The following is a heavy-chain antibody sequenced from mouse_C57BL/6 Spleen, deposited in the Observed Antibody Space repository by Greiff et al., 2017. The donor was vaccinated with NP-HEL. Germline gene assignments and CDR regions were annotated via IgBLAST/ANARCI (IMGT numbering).Heavy chain of an antibody. CDR3: ARIYYGNYGLYYAMDY. V-gene: IGHV5-17*01. Sequence: EVMLVESGGGLVKPGGSLKLSCAASGFTFSDYGMHWVRQAPEKGLEWVAYISSGSSTIYYAATVKGRFTISRDNAKNTLFLQMTSLRSEDTSMYYCARIYYGNYGLYYAMDYWGQGTSVTVSS. J-gene: IGHJ4*01. CDR2: ISSGSSTI. CDR1: GFTFSDYG. D-gene: IGHD2-1*01.